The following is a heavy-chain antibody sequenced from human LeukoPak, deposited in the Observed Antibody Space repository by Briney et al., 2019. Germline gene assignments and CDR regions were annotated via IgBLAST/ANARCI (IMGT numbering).Heavy chain of an antibody. CDR3: ARDLLDYDSSGRGMDV. Sequence: ASVKASCKASGYTFTSYYGISWVRPAPAQGLEWMGWISGYNGNTNYAQKLQGRVSMTRDTSTSTVYMELSSMRSEDTDVYDCARDLLDYDSSGRGMDVWGQGTTVTVSS. CDR1: GYTFTSYYG. D-gene: IGHD3-22*01. J-gene: IGHJ6*02. V-gene: IGHV1-18*01. CDR2: ISGYNGNT.